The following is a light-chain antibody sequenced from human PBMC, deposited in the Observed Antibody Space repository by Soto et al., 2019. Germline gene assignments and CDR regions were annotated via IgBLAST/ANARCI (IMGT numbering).Light chain of an antibody. CDR1: SSDVGAYDY. J-gene: IGLJ1*01. CDR3: SSYTSSSTRV. V-gene: IGLV2-14*03. Sequence: ALTQPASVSGSPGQSITISCTGTSSDVGAYDYVSWYQQHPDKAPKLMIYEVSNRPSGVSNRFSGSKSVNTATLTISGLQAEDEADYYCSSYTSSSTRVFGTGTKVTV. CDR2: EVS.